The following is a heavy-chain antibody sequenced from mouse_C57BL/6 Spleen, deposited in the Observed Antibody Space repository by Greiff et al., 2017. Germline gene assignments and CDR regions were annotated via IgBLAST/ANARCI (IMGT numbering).Heavy chain of an antibody. J-gene: IGHJ1*03. Sequence: VKLMESGPELVKPGASVKISCKASGYAFSSSWMNWVKQRPGKGLEWIGRIYPGDGDTNYNGKFKGKATLTADKSSSTAYMQLSSLTSEDSAVYFCANNWDRYFDVWGTGTTVTVSS. D-gene: IGHD4-1*01. CDR2: IYPGDGDT. CDR3: ANNWDRYFDV. V-gene: IGHV1-82*01. CDR1: GYAFSSSW.